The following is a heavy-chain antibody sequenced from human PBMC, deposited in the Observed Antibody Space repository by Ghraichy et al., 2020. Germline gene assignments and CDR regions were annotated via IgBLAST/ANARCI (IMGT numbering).Heavy chain of an antibody. J-gene: IGHJ4*02. V-gene: IGHV4-34*01. CDR2: INHSGST. Sequence: SETLSLTCAVYGGSFSGYYWSWIRQPPGKGLEWIGEINHSGSTNYNPSLKSRVTISVDTSKNQFSLKLSSVTAADTAVYYCARGSGGSYHFDYWGQGTLVTVSS. CDR3: ARGSGGSYHFDY. CDR1: GGSFSGYY. D-gene: IGHD1-26*01.